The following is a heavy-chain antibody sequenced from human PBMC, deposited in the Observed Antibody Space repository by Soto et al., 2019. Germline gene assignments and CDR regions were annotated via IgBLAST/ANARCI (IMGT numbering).Heavy chain of an antibody. D-gene: IGHD6-19*01. CDR2: IYSGGST. CDR3: ASPMYSSGQSYYYYGMDV. V-gene: IGHV3-53*01. Sequence: EVQLVESGGGLIQPGGSLRLSCAASGFTVSSNYMSWVRQAPGKGLEWVSVIYSGGSTYYADSVKGRFTISRDNSKNTRYLQMNSLRAEDTAVYYCASPMYSSGQSYYYYGMDVWGQGTTVTVSS. CDR1: GFTVSSNY. J-gene: IGHJ6*02.